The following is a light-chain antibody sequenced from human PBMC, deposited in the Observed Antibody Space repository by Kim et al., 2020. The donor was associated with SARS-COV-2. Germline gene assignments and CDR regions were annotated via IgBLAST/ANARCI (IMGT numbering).Light chain of an antibody. J-gene: IGLJ1*01. CDR2: QDS. Sequence: GSPEQTASITCYGDNMGEKAACCYKQKPGQSPVLVIYQDSKRPSGVPERFSGSKSGNKATLTSSGTQAMDEADYFCQAWDSSTEVFGTGTKVTVL. CDR1: NMGEKA. V-gene: IGLV3-1*01. CDR3: QAWDSSTEV.